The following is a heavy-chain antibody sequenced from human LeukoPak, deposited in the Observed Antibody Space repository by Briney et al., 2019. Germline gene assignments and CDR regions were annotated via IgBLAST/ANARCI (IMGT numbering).Heavy chain of an antibody. D-gene: IGHD2-21*02. CDR3: AKARPRGHIVVVTAFDY. CDR2: ISGSGRST. V-gene: IGHV3-23*01. Sequence: GGSLRLSCAASGFTFSSHAMSWVRQAPGKGLEWVSAISGSGRSTYYADSVKGRFTISRDNSKNTLYLQMNSLRAEDTAVYYCAKARPRGHIVVVTAFDYWGQGTLVTVSS. CDR1: GFTFSSHA. J-gene: IGHJ4*02.